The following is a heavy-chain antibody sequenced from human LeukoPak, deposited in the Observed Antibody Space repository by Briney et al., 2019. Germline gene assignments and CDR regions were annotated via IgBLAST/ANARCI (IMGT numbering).Heavy chain of an antibody. CDR3: AREFRTTTWSFDAFDL. V-gene: IGHV1-2*02. D-gene: IGHD1/OR15-1a*01. CDR1: GYTFTDYY. CDR2: INPTSGAT. Sequence: VASVKVSCKASGYTFTDYYMHWVRQAPGQGLDWVGWINPTSGATNYAQKFQGRVPMTRDTSNNTSYMELSRLRSDDTAVYYCAREFRTTTWSFDAFDLWGQGTMVTVSS. J-gene: IGHJ3*01.